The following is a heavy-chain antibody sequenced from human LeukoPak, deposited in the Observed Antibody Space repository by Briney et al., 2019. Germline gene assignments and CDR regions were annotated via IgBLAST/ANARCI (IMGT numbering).Heavy chain of an antibody. Sequence: PSETLSLTCTVSGGSISSSSYCCGWIRQPPGKGLEWIGSIYYSGSTYYNPSLKSRVTISVDTSKNQFSLKLSSVTAADTAVYYCARHGYDSSGYYSFYFEHWRQGTLVTVSS. CDR3: ARHGYDSSGYYSFYFEH. CDR1: GGSISSSSYC. CDR2: IYYSGST. D-gene: IGHD3-22*01. V-gene: IGHV4-39*01. J-gene: IGHJ4*02.